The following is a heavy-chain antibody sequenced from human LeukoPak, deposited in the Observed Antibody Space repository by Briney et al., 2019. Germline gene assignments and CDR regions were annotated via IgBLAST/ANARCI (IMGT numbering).Heavy chain of an antibody. CDR3: ARALAPATFYYFDY. CDR1: GFTFSDHY. CDR2: TRNKANSYTT. D-gene: IGHD3-16*01. Sequence: PGGSLRLSCAAAGFTFSDHYMDWVRQAPGKGLEWVGRTRNKANSYTTEYAASVKGRFTISRDDSKNPLYLQMNSLKTEDTAVYYCARALAPATFYYFDYWGQGTLVTVSS. V-gene: IGHV3-72*01. J-gene: IGHJ4*02.